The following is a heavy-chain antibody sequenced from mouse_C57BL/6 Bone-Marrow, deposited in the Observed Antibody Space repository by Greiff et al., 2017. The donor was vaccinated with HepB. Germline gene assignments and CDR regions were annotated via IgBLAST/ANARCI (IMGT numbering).Heavy chain of an antibody. CDR2: INPGSGGT. CDR1: GYAFTNYL. Sequence: VKLQESGAELVRPGTSVKVSCKASGYAFTNYLIEWVKQRPGQGLEWIGVINPGSGGTNYNEKFKGKATLTADKSSSTAYMQLSSLTSEDSAVYFWGGLPWFAYRGQGTLVTVSA. CDR3: GGLPWFAY. J-gene: IGHJ3*01. V-gene: IGHV1-54*01.